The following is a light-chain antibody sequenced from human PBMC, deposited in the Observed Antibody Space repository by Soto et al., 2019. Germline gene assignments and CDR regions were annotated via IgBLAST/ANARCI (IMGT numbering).Light chain of an antibody. CDR3: ASYTSDTTGV. CDR2: DVS. V-gene: IGLV2-14*01. J-gene: IGLJ1*01. Sequence: QSALTQPASVSGSPGKSITISCTGTSSDIGGYNYVSWYQHHPGKAPKLMIYDVSTRPSGVSDRFSGSKSGNTASLTISGLQSEDEADYYCASYTSDTTGVFGTGTKLTVL. CDR1: SSDIGGYNY.